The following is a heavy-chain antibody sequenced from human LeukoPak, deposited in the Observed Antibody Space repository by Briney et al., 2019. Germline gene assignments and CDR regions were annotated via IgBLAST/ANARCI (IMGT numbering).Heavy chain of an antibody. CDR2: IYPGDSDA. CDR1: GYSFTNYW. V-gene: IGHV5-51*01. Sequence: EESLKISCKGSGYSFTNYWIGWVRQMPGKGLKWMGIIYPGDSDARHSPSFQGQVTISADKSISTAYLQWSSLKASDTAMYCCARRRDLYSGSYYPFDYWGQGTLVTVSS. CDR3: ARRRDLYSGSYYPFDY. J-gene: IGHJ4*02. D-gene: IGHD1-26*01.